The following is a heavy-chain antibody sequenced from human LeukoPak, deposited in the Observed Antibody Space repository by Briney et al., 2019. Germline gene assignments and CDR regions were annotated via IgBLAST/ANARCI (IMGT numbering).Heavy chain of an antibody. V-gene: IGHV4-38-2*02. CDR2: IYHSGST. CDR1: GYSISSGYY. D-gene: IGHD1-26*01. Sequence: SETLSLTCTVSGYSISSGYYWGWIRQPPGKGLEWIGSIYHSGSTYYNPSLKSRVTISVDKSKNQFSLKLSSVTAADTAVYYCARAPGRVGATSWFDPWGQGTLVTVSS. CDR3: ARAPGRVGATSWFDP. J-gene: IGHJ5*02.